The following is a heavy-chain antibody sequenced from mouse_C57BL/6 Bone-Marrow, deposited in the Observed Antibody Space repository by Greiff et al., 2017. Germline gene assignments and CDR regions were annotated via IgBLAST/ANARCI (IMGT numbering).Heavy chain of an antibody. J-gene: IGHJ2*01. Sequence: VQLQQPGAELVRPGSSVKLSCKASGYTFTSYWMHWVKQRPIQGLEWIGNIDPSDSETHYNQKFKDKATLTVDKSSSTAYMQLSSLTSEDSAVYYCARAGLGGGTPYFDYWGQGTTLTVSS. V-gene: IGHV1-52*01. CDR2: IDPSDSET. D-gene: IGHD4-1*01. CDR1: GYTFTSYW. CDR3: ARAGLGGGTPYFDY.